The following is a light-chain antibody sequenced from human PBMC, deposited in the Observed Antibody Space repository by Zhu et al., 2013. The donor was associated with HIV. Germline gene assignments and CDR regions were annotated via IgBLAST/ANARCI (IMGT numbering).Light chain of an antibody. J-gene: IGLJ2*01. V-gene: IGLV1-51*01. CDR2: DNN. CDR1: SSNIGNNY. Sequence: QSVLTQPPSVSAAPGQKVTISCSGSSSNIGNNYVSWYRQLPGTAPKLLIYDNNQRPSGIPDRFSGSKSGTSATMGITGLQTGDEADYYCCSYTARSTAVFGGGTKLTVV. CDR3: CSYTARSTAV.